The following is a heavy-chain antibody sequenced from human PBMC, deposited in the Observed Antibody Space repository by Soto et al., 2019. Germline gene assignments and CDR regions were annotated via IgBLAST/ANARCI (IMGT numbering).Heavy chain of an antibody. V-gene: IGHV1-69*13. CDR2: LIPIYGTA. CDR1: GGTFNSYA. CDR3: ARDRSSYGSGNFYTALDY. D-gene: IGHD3-10*01. Sequence: GASVKVSCKASGGTFNSYAISWVRQAPGRGLEWMGGLIPIYGTATYAQNFQGRVTITADESTYTAYMELSSLTSEDTAVYYCARDRSSYGSGNFYTALDYWGQGTLVTVS. J-gene: IGHJ4*02.